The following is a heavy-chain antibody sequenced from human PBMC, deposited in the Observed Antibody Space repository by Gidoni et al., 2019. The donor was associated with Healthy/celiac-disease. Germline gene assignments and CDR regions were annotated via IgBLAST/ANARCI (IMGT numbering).Heavy chain of an antibody. CDR2: ISYDGSNK. J-gene: IGHJ4*02. CDR1: GFTFSSYA. V-gene: IGHV3-30-3*01. D-gene: IGHD5-12*01. CDR3: ARDLVAQFDY. Sequence: QVHLLVSGGGVVQPGRSLRLSCSASGFTFSSYAMHWVRQAPGKGLEWVAVISYDGSNKYYADSVKGRFTISRDNSKNTLYLQMNSLRAEDTAVYYCARDLVAQFDYWGQETLVTVSS.